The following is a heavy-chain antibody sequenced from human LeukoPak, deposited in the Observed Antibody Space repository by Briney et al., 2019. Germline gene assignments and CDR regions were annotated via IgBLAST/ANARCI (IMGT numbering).Heavy chain of an antibody. V-gene: IGHV3-30*18. D-gene: IGHD4-17*01. CDR2: ISYDGSNK. Sequence: VQPGRSLRPSCAASGFTFSSYGMHWVRPAPGKGLEWVAVISYDGSNKYYADSVKGRFTISRDNSKNTLYLQMNSLRAEDTAVYYCAKGDDYGDLFDYWGQGTLVTVSS. CDR3: AKGDDYGDLFDY. CDR1: GFTFSSYG. J-gene: IGHJ4*02.